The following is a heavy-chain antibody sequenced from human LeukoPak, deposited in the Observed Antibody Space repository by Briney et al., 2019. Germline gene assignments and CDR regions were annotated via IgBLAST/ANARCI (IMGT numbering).Heavy chain of an antibody. Sequence: AGGSLRLSWAASGXTFNNYWVTWVRQAPGKGLEWVANIKQDGSQKHYVDSVKGRFTISRDNAKNSLHLQTNSLRAEDTAVYYCAVGIGDYWGQGTQVTVSS. CDR2: IKQDGSQK. D-gene: IGHD1-26*01. J-gene: IGHJ4*02. CDR3: AVGIGDY. CDR1: GXTFNNYW. V-gene: IGHV3-7*05.